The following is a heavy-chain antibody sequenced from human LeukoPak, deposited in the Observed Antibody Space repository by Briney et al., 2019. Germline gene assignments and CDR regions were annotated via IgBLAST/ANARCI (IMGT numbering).Heavy chain of an antibody. J-gene: IGHJ4*02. CDR3: AKDWVETSGFYSGFDY. V-gene: IGHV3-23*01. CDR2: ISGSGRSI. Sequence: GGSLRLSCAASGFTFNGFGMSWVRQAPRKGLEWVSLISGSGRSIYYSDSVKGRFTISRDNSKNTLYLQMNSLRAEDTAVYYCAKDWVETSGFYSGFDYWGRGTLVTVSS. D-gene: IGHD3-22*01. CDR1: GFTFNGFG.